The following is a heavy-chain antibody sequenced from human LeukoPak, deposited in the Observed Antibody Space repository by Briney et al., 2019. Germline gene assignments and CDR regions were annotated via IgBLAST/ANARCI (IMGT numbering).Heavy chain of an antibody. V-gene: IGHV3-21*04. Sequence: GGSLRLSCAASGFSFSSYNMNWVRQAPGKELEWVSSISSSSSYIYYADSVKGRFTISRDNSKNTLYLQMNSLRAEDTAVYYCAKPSSYGSGSYYNYYYYGMDVWGQGTTVTVSS. D-gene: IGHD3-10*01. J-gene: IGHJ6*02. CDR3: AKPSSYGSGSYYNYYYYGMDV. CDR1: GFSFSSYN. CDR2: ISSSSSYI.